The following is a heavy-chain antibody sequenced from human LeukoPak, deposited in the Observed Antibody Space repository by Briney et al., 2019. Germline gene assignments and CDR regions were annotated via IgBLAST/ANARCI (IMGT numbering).Heavy chain of an antibody. J-gene: IGHJ3*02. CDR2: IGAYNGNT. CDR1: GYTFTSYG. D-gene: IGHD6-13*01. CDR3: ARYSRSDDAFDI. V-gene: IGHV1-18*01. Sequence: VKVSCKASGYTFTSYGISWVRQAPGQGLEWMGWIGAYNGNTNYAQKLQGRVTMTTDTSTSTAYMELRSLRSDDTAVYYCARYSRSDDAFDIWGQGTMVTVSS.